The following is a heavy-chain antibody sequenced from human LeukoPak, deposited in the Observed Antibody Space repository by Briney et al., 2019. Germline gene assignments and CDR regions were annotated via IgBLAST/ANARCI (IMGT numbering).Heavy chain of an antibody. CDR3: ARASSGEGVKD. V-gene: IGHV3-48*01. CDR1: GFTFSSYS. D-gene: IGHD3-10*01. CDR2: ISSSSSII. J-gene: IGHJ4*02. Sequence: GGSLRLSCAASGFTFSSYSMNWVRQAPGKGLEWVSYISSSSSIIYYADSVKGRFTISRDNAKNSLYLQMNSLRAEDTAVYYCARASSGEGVKDWGQGTLVTVSS.